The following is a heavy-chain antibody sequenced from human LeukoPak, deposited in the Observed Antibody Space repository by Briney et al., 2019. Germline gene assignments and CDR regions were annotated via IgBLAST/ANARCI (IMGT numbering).Heavy chain of an antibody. J-gene: IGHJ4*02. CDR2: ISSSGSTI. CDR3: ASQDANMVKSSDN. Sequence: GGSLRLSCAASGFTFSDYYMSWIRQAPGKGLEWVSYISSSGSTIYYADSVKGRFAISRDNAKNSLYLQMHNLRAEDTAVYYCASQDANMVKSSDNWGQGTLVTVSS. D-gene: IGHD3-10*01. V-gene: IGHV3-11*04. CDR1: GFTFSDYY.